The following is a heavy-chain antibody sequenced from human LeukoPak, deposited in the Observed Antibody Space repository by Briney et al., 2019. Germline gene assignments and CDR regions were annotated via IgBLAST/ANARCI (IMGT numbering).Heavy chain of an antibody. CDR3: ARHRGSPYSGSYYYFDY. Sequence: SETLSLTCTVSGGSISGSSYYWGWIRQPPGKGLEWIGSIYYSGSTCNNPSLKSRVTISVDTSKNQFSLKLSSVTAADTAVYYCARHRGSPYSGSYYYFDYWGQGTLVTVSS. V-gene: IGHV4-39*01. CDR2: IYYSGST. CDR1: GGSISGSSYY. J-gene: IGHJ4*02. D-gene: IGHD1-26*01.